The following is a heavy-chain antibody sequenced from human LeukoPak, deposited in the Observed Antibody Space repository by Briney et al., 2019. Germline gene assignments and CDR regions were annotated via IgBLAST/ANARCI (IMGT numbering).Heavy chain of an antibody. CDR1: GYTFTSYY. CDR3: ATLSTVVTAIT. D-gene: IGHD2-21*02. J-gene: IGHJ3*01. CDR2: INPSGGST. Sequence: VASVKVSCKASGYTFTSYYMHWVRQAPGQGLEWMGIINPSGGSTSYAQKFQGRVTMTRDTSTSTVYMELSSLRSEDTAVYYCATLSTVVTAITWGQGTMVTVSS. V-gene: IGHV1-46*01.